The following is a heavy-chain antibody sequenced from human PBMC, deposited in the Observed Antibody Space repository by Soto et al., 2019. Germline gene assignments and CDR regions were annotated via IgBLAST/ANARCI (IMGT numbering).Heavy chain of an antibody. CDR3: ARGAEVGAAPVGGY. CDR2: ISDRGGST. Sequence: PGGSLRLSCAASGFTFSNYAVSWVRQSPGRGLEWVASISDRGGSTKYADSVNGRFTISRDNSKNTLYLQMNSLRAEDTAVYYCARGAEVGAAPVGGYWGQGTLVTVSS. J-gene: IGHJ4*02. V-gene: IGHV3-23*01. CDR1: GFTFSNYA. D-gene: IGHD2-15*01.